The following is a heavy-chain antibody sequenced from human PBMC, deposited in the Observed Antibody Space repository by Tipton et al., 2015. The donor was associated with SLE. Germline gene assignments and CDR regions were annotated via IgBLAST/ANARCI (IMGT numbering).Heavy chain of an antibody. J-gene: IGHJ4*02. Sequence: SLRLSCAASGFTFSSYWMFWVRQAPGKGLAWVSRINSDGSTTTYADSVKGRFTISRDSAKNSFYLQMDSLRGDDTAVYYCARQRGTWYFDFWGPGTLVSVSS. V-gene: IGHV3-74*01. CDR3: ARQRGTWYFDF. CDR1: GFTFSSYW. CDR2: INSDGSTT. D-gene: IGHD5-18*01.